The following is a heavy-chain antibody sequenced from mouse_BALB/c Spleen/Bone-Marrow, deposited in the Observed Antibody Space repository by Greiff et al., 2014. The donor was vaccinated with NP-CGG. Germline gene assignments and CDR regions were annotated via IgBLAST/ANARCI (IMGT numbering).Heavy chain of an antibody. D-gene: IGHD1-1*01. V-gene: IGHV1-87*01. CDR2: IYPGDGDT. Sequence: VQLQQSGAELARPGASVKLSCKASGYTFTSYWMQWVKQRPGLGLEWIGAIYPGDGDTRNTQKFKGKATLTADKSSSTAYMQLSSLASEDSAVYYCARNYYYGSSWSAMDYWGQGTSVTVSS. CDR3: ARNYYYGSSWSAMDY. J-gene: IGHJ4*01. CDR1: GYTFTSYW.